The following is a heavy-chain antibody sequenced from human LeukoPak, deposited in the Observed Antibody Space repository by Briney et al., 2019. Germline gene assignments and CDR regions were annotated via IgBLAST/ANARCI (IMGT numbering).Heavy chain of an antibody. J-gene: IGHJ6*02. D-gene: IGHD3-22*01. CDR1: GFTFSSYG. V-gene: IGHV3-30*18. CDR3: AKDAATTMTGAYGLGV. Sequence: QTGGSLRLSCAASGFTFSSYGMHWVRQAPGKGLEWVAVISYDGSNKYYADSVKGRFTISRDNSKNTLYLQMNSLRAEDTAVYYCAKDAATTMTGAYGLGVWGQGTTVTVSS. CDR2: ISYDGSNK.